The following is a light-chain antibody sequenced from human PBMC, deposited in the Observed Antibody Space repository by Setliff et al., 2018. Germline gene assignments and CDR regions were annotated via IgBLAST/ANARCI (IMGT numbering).Light chain of an antibody. CDR1: SSDIGGYNY. Sequence: QSALTPPASVSGSPGQSITISCTGTSSDIGGYNYVSWYQQHPGKAPKFMIYEVSDRPSGVSNRFSGSKSGNTASLTISGLQAEDEADYYCSSYTSSGTDVFGSGTKVTVL. J-gene: IGLJ1*01. CDR3: SSYTSSGTDV. V-gene: IGLV2-14*01. CDR2: EVS.